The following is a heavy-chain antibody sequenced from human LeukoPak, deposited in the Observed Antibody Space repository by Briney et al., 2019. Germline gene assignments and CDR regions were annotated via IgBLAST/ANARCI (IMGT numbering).Heavy chain of an antibody. V-gene: IGHV3-66*02. CDR1: RLTVNSNY. J-gene: IGHJ6*03. CDR3: ARGLTRYYDILTGSYYDYYYMDV. D-gene: IGHD3-9*01. Sequence: RCGVSLSLSCSPSRLTVNSNYMSWPRQATGGGLEWLSVMYSGGSTYYADSVKGRFTISRDNSKNTLYLQMNSLRAEDTAVYYCARGLTRYYDILTGSYYDYYYMDVWGKGTTVTVSS. CDR2: MYSGGST.